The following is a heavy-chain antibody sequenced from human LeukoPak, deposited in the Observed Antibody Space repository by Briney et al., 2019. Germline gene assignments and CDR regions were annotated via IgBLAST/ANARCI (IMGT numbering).Heavy chain of an antibody. CDR3: ARIRSYYGSGREFDY. V-gene: IGHV2-70*11. CDR2: IDWDDDK. Sequence: SGPALVKPTQTLTLTCTFSGFSLTTGLCVTWIRQPPGKALEWLARIDWDDDKYYSTSLKTRLTISKDTSKNQVVLTVTNMDPVDTATYYCARIRSYYGSGREFDYWGQGALVTVSS. CDR1: GFSLTTGLC. J-gene: IGHJ4*02. D-gene: IGHD3-10*01.